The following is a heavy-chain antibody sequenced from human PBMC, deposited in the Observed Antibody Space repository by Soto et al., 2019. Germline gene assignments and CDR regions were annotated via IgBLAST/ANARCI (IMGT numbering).Heavy chain of an antibody. CDR3: ASTLYGDNFEY. Sequence: QVQLVQSGAEVKKPGASVKVSCKASGYTFTSYDINWVRQAPGQGLEWMGWMNPNSGNTGYAQKFQGRVTMTRHTWIRTAYMELSSLRTTDTDVYSCASTLYGDNFEYWGKGTLVTVSS. CDR1: GYTFTSYD. CDR2: MNPNSGNT. D-gene: IGHD4-17*01. J-gene: IGHJ4*02. V-gene: IGHV1-8*01.